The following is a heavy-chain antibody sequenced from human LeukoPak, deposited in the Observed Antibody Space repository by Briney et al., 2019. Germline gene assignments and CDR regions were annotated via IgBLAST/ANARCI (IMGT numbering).Heavy chain of an antibody. J-gene: IGHJ6*03. CDR1: GFTFSSYG. CDR3: ARVEITMVRGVIKDYYYYYMDV. CDR2: IRYDGSNK. Sequence: GGSLRLSCAASGFTFSSYGMSWVRQAPGKGLEWVAFIRYDGSNKYYTDSVKGRFTISRDNAKNSLYLQMNSLRAEDTAVYYCARVEITMVRGVIKDYYYYYMDVWGKGTTVTISS. D-gene: IGHD3-10*01. V-gene: IGHV3-30*02.